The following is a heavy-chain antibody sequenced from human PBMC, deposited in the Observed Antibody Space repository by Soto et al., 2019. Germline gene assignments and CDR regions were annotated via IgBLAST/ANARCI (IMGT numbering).Heavy chain of an antibody. CDR3: AKSAARVSSSWLVARHYYYYYMDV. V-gene: IGHV3-30*18. CDR2: ISYDGSNK. D-gene: IGHD6-13*01. CDR1: GFTFSSYG. Sequence: GGSLRLSCAASGFTFSSYGMHWVRQAPGKGLEWVAVISYDGSNKYYADSVKGRFTISRDNSKNTLYLQMNSLRAEDTAVYYCAKSAARVSSSWLVARHYYYYYMDVWGKGTTVTVSS. J-gene: IGHJ6*03.